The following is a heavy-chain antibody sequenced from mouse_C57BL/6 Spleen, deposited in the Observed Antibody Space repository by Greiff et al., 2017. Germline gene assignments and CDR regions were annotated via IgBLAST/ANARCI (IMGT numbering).Heavy chain of an antibody. Sequence: EVKLVESGGGLVQPGGSLSLSCAASGFTFTDYYMSWVRQPPGKALEWLGFIRNKANGYTTEYSASVKGRFTISRDNSQSILYLQMNALRAEDSATYYCARYPHNYFDYWGQGTTLTVSS. CDR2: IRNKANGYTT. V-gene: IGHV7-3*01. J-gene: IGHJ2*01. CDR1: GFTFTDYY. CDR3: ARYPHNYFDY.